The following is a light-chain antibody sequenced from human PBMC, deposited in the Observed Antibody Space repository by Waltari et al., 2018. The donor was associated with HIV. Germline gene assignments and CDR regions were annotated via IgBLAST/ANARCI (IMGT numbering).Light chain of an antibody. CDR2: RSK. CDR1: SSNIGSNY. CDR3: AAWDDSLSGPL. V-gene: IGLV1-47*01. Sequence: QSVVTQPPSASGTPGQRVTISCSGSSSNIGSNYVYWYQQVPGTAPKVLIYRSKPPPAGVRERFPGSNPGTSSALAVSGLRYEDEADYYCAAWDDSLSGPLFVGGTKLTVL. J-gene: IGLJ3*02.